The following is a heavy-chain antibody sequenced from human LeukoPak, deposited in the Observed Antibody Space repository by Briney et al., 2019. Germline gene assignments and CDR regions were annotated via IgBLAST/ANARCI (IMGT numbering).Heavy chain of an antibody. CDR2: IYYSGST. D-gene: IGHD3-3*01. CDR3: ARSPGNDFWSGYSSYWYSDL. J-gene: IGHJ2*01. CDR1: GGSISSGGYY. V-gene: IGHV4-31*03. Sequence: SQTLSLTCTVSGGSISSGGYYWSWIRQHPGKGLEWIGYIYYSGSTYYNPSLKSRVTISVDTSKNQFSLKLSSVTAADTAVYYCARSPGNDFWSGYSSYWYSDLWGRGTLVTVSS.